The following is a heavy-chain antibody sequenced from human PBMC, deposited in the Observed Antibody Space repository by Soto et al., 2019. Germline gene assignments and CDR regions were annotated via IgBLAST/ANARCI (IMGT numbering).Heavy chain of an antibody. D-gene: IGHD3-10*01. V-gene: IGHV4-59*01. CDR2: IYYSGST. J-gene: IGHJ4*02. Sequence: SETLSLTCTVSGGSISSYYWSWIRQPPGKGLEWIGYIYYSGSTNYNPSLKSRVTISVDTSKNQFSLKLSSVTAADTAVYYCARESGYWGQGTLVTVSS. CDR3: ARESGY. CDR1: GGSISSYY.